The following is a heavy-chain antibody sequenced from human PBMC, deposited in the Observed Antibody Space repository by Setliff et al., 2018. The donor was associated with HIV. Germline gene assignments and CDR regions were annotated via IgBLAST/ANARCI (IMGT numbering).Heavy chain of an antibody. CDR2: INPSGAST. CDR1: GYIFSGYY. CDR3: ARDRITMIVVGRQTGWFDP. J-gene: IGHJ5*02. Sequence: VSCRASGYIFSGYYLHWVRQAPGQGLEWMGMINPSGASTSYAQKFQGRVTMTRDTSTSTVYMELSSLRSEDTAVYYCARDRITMIVVGRQTGWFDPWGQGTLVTVSS. D-gene: IGHD3-22*01. V-gene: IGHV1-46*03.